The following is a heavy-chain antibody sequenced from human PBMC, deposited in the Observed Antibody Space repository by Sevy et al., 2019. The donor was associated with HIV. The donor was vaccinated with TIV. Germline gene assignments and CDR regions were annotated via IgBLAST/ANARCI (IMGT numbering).Heavy chain of an antibody. Sequence: GGSLRLSCAASGFSYSSYGMNWVRQAPGKGLEWVAYISNDGDNKDYADSVKGRFTISRDNSKNTLDLQMNSLRVEDTAVYYCVKEGGGEGVDLWGQGTPVTVSS. D-gene: IGHD2-21*01. CDR3: VKEGGGEGVDL. CDR2: ISNDGDNK. CDR1: GFSYSSYG. J-gene: IGHJ5*02. V-gene: IGHV3-30*02.